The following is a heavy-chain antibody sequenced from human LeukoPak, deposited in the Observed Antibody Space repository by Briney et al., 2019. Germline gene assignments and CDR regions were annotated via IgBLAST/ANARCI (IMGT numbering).Heavy chain of an antibody. CDR1: GDSISSYY. J-gene: IGHJ5*02. D-gene: IGHD6-25*01. CDR3: ARANPLRLSSGWGCGWFDP. V-gene: IGHV4-59*01. CDR2: IYYSGTT. Sequence: SETLSLTCTVSGDSISSYYWTWIRQPPGKGLEWIGYIYYSGTTNYNPSLKSRVTISVDTSKKQFSLRLNSVTAADTAVYYCARANPLRLSSGWGCGWFDPWGQGTLVTVSS.